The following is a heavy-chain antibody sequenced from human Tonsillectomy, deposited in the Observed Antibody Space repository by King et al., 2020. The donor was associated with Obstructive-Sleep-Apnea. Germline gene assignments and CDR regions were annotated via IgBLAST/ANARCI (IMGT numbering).Heavy chain of an antibody. V-gene: IGHV4-39*07. D-gene: IGHD2-8*01. J-gene: IGHJ5*02. Sequence: LQLQESGPGLVKPSETLSLTCTVSGGSISSSRYYWGWIRQPPGKGLEWIGSSYYNGSTYYNPSLKRRVTISVDTSKNQFSLKLSSVTAADTAVYYCARDRSAMVYAGWFDPWGQGTLVTVSS. CDR1: GGSISSSRYY. CDR2: SYYNGST. CDR3: ARDRSAMVYAGWFDP.